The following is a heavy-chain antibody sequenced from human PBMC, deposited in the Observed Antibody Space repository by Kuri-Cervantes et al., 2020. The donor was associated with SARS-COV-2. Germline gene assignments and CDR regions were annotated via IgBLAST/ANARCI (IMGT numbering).Heavy chain of an antibody. CDR3: AKFAKVLLWFGDHYYVDY. V-gene: IGHV3-23*03. D-gene: IGHD3-10*01. CDR1: GFTFSDYY. J-gene: IGHJ4*02. Sequence: GESLMISCAASGFTFSDYYMSWVRQAPGPGLEWVSVIYSGGSSTYYADSVKGRFTISRDNSKNKLYLQMNSLRAEDTAVYYCAKFAKVLLWFGDHYYVDYWGQGTLVTVSS. CDR2: IYSGGSST.